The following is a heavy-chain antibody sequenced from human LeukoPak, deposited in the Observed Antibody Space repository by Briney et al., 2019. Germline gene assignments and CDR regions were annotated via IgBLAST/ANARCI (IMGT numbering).Heavy chain of an antibody. CDR3: ARVGYDYGDPTPY. CDR2: IIPIFGTA. CDR1: GYTFTSYD. D-gene: IGHD4-17*01. J-gene: IGHJ4*02. Sequence: ASVKVSCKASGYTFTSYDINWVRQATGQGLEWMGGIIPIFGTANYAQKFQGRVTMTRDTSISTAYMELSRLRSDDTAVYYCARVGYDYGDPTPYWGQGTLVTVSS. V-gene: IGHV1-2*02.